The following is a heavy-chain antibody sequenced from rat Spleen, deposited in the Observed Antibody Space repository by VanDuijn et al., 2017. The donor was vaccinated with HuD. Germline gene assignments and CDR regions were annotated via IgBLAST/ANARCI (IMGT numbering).Heavy chain of an antibody. D-gene: IGHD4-3*01. V-gene: IGHV1-57*01. J-gene: IGHJ3*01. Sequence: QVQLQQSGAELAKPGSSVKISCKASGYTFTSYAMHWIKQTTGQALEWTGYIALGSGGTKYNEKFKGKATLTVDKSSSTAYMQLSSLTPVDTAVYYCARAGGFAYWGQGTLVTVSS. CDR2: IALGSGGT. CDR3: ARAGGFAY. CDR1: GYTFTSYA.